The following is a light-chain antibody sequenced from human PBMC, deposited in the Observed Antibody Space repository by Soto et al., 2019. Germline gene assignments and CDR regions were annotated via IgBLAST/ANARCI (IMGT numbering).Light chain of an antibody. Sequence: QSVLTQPASVSGSPGQSITISCIGTSSDVGAYDLVSWYQQHPGTAPRLIIYEDLRRPSGIDSRFSGSKSGNTASLTISGLRAEDEADYYCAAWDDSLNGVVFGGGTKVTVL. CDR1: SSDVGAYDL. CDR3: AAWDDSLNGVV. J-gene: IGLJ2*01. V-gene: IGLV2-23*01. CDR2: EDL.